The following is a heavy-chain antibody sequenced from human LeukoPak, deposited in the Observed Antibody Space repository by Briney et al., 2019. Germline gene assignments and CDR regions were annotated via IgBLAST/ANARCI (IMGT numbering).Heavy chain of an antibody. CDR3: LGYCSGGSCYSGGY. CDR2: ISGSGGST. J-gene: IGHJ4*02. Sequence: PGGSPRLSCAASGFTFSTYWVHWVRQAPGKGLEWVSAISGSGGSTYYADSVKGRFTISRDNSKNTQSLQMNSLRAEDTAVYYCLGYCSGGSCYSGGYWGQGTLVTVSS. V-gene: IGHV3-23*01. CDR1: GFTFSTYW. D-gene: IGHD2-15*01.